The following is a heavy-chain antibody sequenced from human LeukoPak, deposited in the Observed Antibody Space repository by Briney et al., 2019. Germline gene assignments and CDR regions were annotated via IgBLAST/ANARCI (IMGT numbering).Heavy chain of an antibody. D-gene: IGHD6-6*01. V-gene: IGHV3-21*01. CDR1: GFSFSSYS. CDR2: IGSGSTYM. CDR3: GRVGGRSKAAKGDAFDI. Sequence: GGSLRLSCIPSGFSFSSYSMNWVRQAPGKGLEWVSSIGSGSTYMYYADSVKGRFTISRDNAQNSMYLQMNSLRAEDTAVYYCGRVGGRSKAAKGDAFDIWGQGTMVTVSS. J-gene: IGHJ3*02.